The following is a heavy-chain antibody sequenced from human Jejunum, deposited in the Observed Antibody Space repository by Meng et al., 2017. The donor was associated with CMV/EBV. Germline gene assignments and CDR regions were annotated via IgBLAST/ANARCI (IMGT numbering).Heavy chain of an antibody. CDR1: GFTFTTYA. CDR3: AKARSTNWYDAFDI. J-gene: IGHJ3*02. Sequence: SGFTFTTYAMGWVRQSPGKGLEWVSTISGGGGSTKNSDSVKGRFTISRDNSNNMAFLQMDSLRAEDTAIYYCAKARSTNWYDAFDIWGQGTMVTVSS. V-gene: IGHV3-23*01. CDR2: ISGGGGST. D-gene: IGHD1-1*01.